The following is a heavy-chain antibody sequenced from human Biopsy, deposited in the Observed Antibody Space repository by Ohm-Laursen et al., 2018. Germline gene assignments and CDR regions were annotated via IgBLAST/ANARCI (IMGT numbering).Heavy chain of an antibody. CDR1: GFNFDDYA. CDR3: VRSLRNYDFLDV. V-gene: IGHV3-9*01. D-gene: IGHD3-16*01. Sequence: SLRLSCAASGFNFDDYAMHWIRQGPGKGLEWVAGLTWNSGTIAYAGSVRGRFTISRDNAKNSLYLQMDNLTSEDTSLYYCVRSLRNYDFLDVWGQGTTVTVSS. CDR2: LTWNSGTI. J-gene: IGHJ6*02.